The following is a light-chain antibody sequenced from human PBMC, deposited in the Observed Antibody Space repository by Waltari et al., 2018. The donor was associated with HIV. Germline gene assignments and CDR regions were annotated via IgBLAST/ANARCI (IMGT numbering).Light chain of an antibody. CDR2: GAS. V-gene: IGKV3-15*01. CDR3: QQYHNWPPIT. J-gene: IGKJ5*01. Sequence: EIVMTQSPATLSVSPGERATLSCRASQSVNKKLAWYQQKPGQAPRLLIYGASTRATGIPARFSGSGSVTEFTLTISSLQSEDFAVYYCQQYHNWPPITFGQGTRLE. CDR1: QSVNKK.